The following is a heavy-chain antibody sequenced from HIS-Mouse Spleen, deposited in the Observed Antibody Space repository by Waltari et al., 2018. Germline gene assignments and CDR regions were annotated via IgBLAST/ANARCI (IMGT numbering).Heavy chain of an antibody. V-gene: IGHV3-30*04. CDR3: ARAGDSSGWRDFDY. J-gene: IGHJ4*02. D-gene: IGHD6-19*01. CDR1: GFTCSSYA. CDR2: ISYDGSNK. Sequence: QVQLVESGGGVVQPGGPLRLPCAASGFTCSSYAMHWVRQAPGKGLEWVAVISYDGSNKYYADSVKGRFTISRDNSKNTLYLQMNSLRAEDTAVYYCARAGDSSGWRDFDYWGQGTLVTVSS.